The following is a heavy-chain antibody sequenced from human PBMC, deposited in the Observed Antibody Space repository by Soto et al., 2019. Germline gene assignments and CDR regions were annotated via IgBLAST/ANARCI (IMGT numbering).Heavy chain of an antibody. J-gene: IGHJ4*02. CDR1: GGSLSSGVYY. CDR2: IYYSGGT. Sequence: TVSLTCTVSGGSLSSGVYYWSWIRQHPGKGLEWIGYIYYSGGTYYNPSLKSRVTISVDTSKNQFSLKLSSVTDADTAVYYCARATYFFDSSGYQTSVFDYWGPGTLGTVSS. V-gene: IGHV4-31*03. D-gene: IGHD3-22*01. CDR3: ARATYFFDSSGYQTSVFDY.